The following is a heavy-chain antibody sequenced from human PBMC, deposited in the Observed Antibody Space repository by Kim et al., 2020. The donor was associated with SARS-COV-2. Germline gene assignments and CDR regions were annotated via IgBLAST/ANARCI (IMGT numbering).Heavy chain of an antibody. CDR3: ARGRTVDIVVTKAGNWFDP. CDR2: IDPSDSYT. Sequence: GESLKISCKGSGYSFTSYWISWVRQMPGKGLEWMGRIDPSDSYTNYSPSFQGHVTISADKSISTAYLQWSSLKASDTAMYYCARGRTVDIVVTKAGNWFDPWGQGTLVTVSS. V-gene: IGHV5-10-1*01. CDR1: GYSFTSYW. J-gene: IGHJ5*02. D-gene: IGHD2-15*01.